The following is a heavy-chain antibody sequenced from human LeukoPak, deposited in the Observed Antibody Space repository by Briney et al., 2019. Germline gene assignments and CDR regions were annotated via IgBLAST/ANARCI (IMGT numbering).Heavy chain of an antibody. D-gene: IGHD1-26*01. J-gene: IGHJ4*02. CDR1: GFTFSNYW. CDR2: IYSGGNT. V-gene: IGHV3-66*02. CDR3: AKGIVGASGFDY. Sequence: GGSLRLSCAASGFTFSNYWMHWVRQAPGKGLEWVSVIYSGGNTYYADSVKGRFTISRDNSKNTLYLQMNSLRAEDTAVYYCAKGIVGASGFDYWGQGTLVTVSS.